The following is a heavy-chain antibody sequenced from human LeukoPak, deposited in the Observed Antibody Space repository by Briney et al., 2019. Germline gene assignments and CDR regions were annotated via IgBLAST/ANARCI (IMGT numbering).Heavy chain of an antibody. J-gene: IGHJ4*02. D-gene: IGHD4-17*01. CDR3: ARDPYGDSPFNY. Sequence: PGRSLRLSCAASGFTFSSYGMHWVRQAPGKGLEWVAVTWYDGSNKYYADSVKSRFTISRDNSKNTVYLQMNSLRAEDTAVYYCARDPYGDSPFNYWGQGTLVTVSS. CDR2: TWYDGSNK. V-gene: IGHV3-33*01. CDR1: GFTFSSYG.